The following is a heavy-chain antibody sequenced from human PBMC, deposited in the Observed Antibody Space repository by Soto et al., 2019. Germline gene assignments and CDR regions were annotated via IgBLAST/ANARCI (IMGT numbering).Heavy chain of an antibody. CDR2: IKSKTDGGTT. CDR1: GFTFSNAW. Sequence: EVQLVESGGGLVKPGGSLRLSCAASGFTFSNAWMSWVRQAPGKGLEWVGRIKSKTDGGTTDYAAPVKGRFTISRDDSKNTLYLQMNSLKTEDTVVYYCTTDIQDCSGGSCYSVFDYWGQGTLVTVSS. CDR3: TTDIQDCSGGSCYSVFDY. D-gene: IGHD2-15*01. J-gene: IGHJ4*02. V-gene: IGHV3-15*01.